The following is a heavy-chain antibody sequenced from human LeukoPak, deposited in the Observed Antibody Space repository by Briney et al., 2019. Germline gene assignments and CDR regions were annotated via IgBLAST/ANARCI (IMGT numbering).Heavy chain of an antibody. Sequence: PGGSLRLSCAASGFTFSSYWMSWVRQAPGKGLEWVANIKQDGSEKYYVDSVKGRFTISRDNAKNSLYLQMNSLRAEDTAVYYCARGYSGYLGSYYYYYMDVWGKGTTVTVSS. CDR2: IKQDGSEK. CDR3: ARGYSGYLGSYYYYYMDV. V-gene: IGHV3-7*01. J-gene: IGHJ6*03. D-gene: IGHD5-12*01. CDR1: GFTFSSYW.